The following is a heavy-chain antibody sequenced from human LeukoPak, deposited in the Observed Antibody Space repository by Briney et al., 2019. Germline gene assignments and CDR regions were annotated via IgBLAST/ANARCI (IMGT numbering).Heavy chain of an antibody. CDR2: IFYSGGT. Sequence: PSETLSLTCTVSGGSINTPNYYWGWIRQTPGKGLEWIGNIFYSGGTYYNPSLKSRVTISVDTSKNQFSLKLSSVTAADTAVYYCAIRGGAAAVTGYYYYYYMDVWGKGTTVTVSS. CDR1: GGSINTPNYY. CDR3: AIRGGAAAVTGYYYYYYMDV. J-gene: IGHJ6*03. V-gene: IGHV4-39*07. D-gene: IGHD6-13*01.